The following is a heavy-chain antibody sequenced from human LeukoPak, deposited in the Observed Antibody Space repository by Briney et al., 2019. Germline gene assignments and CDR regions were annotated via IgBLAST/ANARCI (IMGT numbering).Heavy chain of an antibody. Sequence: GASVKVSCKTSGSTFTGYYMHWVRQAPGQGLEWMGWINPNSGGTNYAQKFQGRVTMTRDTSISTAYMELSRLRSDDTAVYYCARAMDWVSTLHYWGQGTLVTVSS. CDR3: ARAMDWVSTLHY. J-gene: IGHJ4*02. D-gene: IGHD5/OR15-5a*01. CDR1: GSTFTGYY. CDR2: INPNSGGT. V-gene: IGHV1-2*02.